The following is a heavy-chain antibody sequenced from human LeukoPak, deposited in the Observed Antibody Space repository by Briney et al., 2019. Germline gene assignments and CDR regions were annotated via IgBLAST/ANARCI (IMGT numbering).Heavy chain of an antibody. CDR2: IFHSGNT. CDR3: ARQPYTIGAYYFDY. J-gene: IGHJ4*02. V-gene: IGHV4-59*08. D-gene: IGHD1-26*01. Sequence: PSETLSLTCIVSGDTTSSYYWSWIRQPPGKGLEWIGYIFHSGNTNYNPSLKSRVTMSIDTSKNQFSLRLSSVTAADTAVYYCARQPYTIGAYYFDYWGPGTLVSVSS. CDR1: GDTTSSYY.